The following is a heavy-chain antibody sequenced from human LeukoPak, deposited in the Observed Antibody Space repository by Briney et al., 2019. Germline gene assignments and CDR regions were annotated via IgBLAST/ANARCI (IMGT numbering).Heavy chain of an antibody. J-gene: IGHJ4*02. V-gene: IGHV3-23*01. Sequence: GGSLRLSCAASGFTFSSYAMSWVPQAPGKGLEWVSAISGSGGSTYYADSVKGRFTISRDNSKNTLHLQMNSLSAEDTAVYYCAKWSQWLVPYYFDYWGQGTLVTVSS. CDR2: ISGSGGST. D-gene: IGHD6-19*01. CDR3: AKWSQWLVPYYFDY. CDR1: GFTFSSYA.